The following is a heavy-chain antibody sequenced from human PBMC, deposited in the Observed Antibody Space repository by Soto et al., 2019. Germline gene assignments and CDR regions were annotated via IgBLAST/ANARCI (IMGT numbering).Heavy chain of an antibody. CDR2: LSSSSFTI. J-gene: IGHJ5*02. CDR3: ARWLGDGDSDFDP. D-gene: IGHD6-19*01. Sequence: QVQLVESGGGLVKPGGSLRLSCAASGFTFSDYYMTWIRQAPAKGLEWISYLSSSSFTIYYADSVKGRFTITRDNAKNSLYLHMNSLRVEDTPVYYCARWLGDGDSDFDPWGQGALVTVSS. V-gene: IGHV3-11*01. CDR1: GFTFSDYY.